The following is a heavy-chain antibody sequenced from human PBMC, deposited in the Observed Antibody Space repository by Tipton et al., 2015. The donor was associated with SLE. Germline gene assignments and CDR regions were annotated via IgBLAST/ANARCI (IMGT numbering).Heavy chain of an antibody. CDR2: IYYSGST. V-gene: IGHV4-59*08. CDR1: GASISSYY. Sequence: TLSLTCTVSGASISSYYWSLIRQPPGKGLEWIGYIYYSGSTIHNPSLKIRVTMSVDTSKNQFSLKLSSVTAADTAVYYCARGPRSGYHDYWGQGTLVIVSS. D-gene: IGHD3-3*01. CDR3: ARGPRSGYHDY. J-gene: IGHJ4*02.